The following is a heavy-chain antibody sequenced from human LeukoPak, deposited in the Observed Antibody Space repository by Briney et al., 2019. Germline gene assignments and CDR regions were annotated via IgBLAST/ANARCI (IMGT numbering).Heavy chain of an antibody. V-gene: IGHV3-30-3*01. CDR1: GFTFSSYA. CDR3: ASTYGSGSYFAFDI. J-gene: IGHJ3*02. CDR2: ISYDGSNK. Sequence: GGSLRLSCAASGFTFSSYAMHWVRQAPGKGLEWVAVISYDGSNKYYADSVKGRFTISRDNSKNTLYLQMNSLRAEDTAVYYCASTYGSGSYFAFDIWGQGTMVTVSS. D-gene: IGHD3-10*01.